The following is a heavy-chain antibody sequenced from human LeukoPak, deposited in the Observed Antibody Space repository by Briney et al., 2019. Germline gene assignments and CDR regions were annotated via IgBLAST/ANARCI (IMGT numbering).Heavy chain of an antibody. D-gene: IGHD3-22*01. CDR3: SKEVLCDNSGFSVNYFDS. V-gene: IGHV3-23*01. J-gene: IGHJ4*02. CDR2: IRGSGHRT. CDR1: GFTFSGFA. Sequence: PGGSLRLSCAASGFTFSGFAMNWVRQAPGKGLEWVSDIRGSGHRTNYADSVKGRFTISRENSKNTLHLQMTSLRAEDTAVYYCSKEVLCDNSGFSVNYFDSWGQGTLVTVSS.